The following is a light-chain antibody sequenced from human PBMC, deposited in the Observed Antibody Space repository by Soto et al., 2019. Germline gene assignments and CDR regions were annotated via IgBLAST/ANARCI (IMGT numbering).Light chain of an antibody. J-gene: IGKJ5*01. Sequence: EFVMTQSPGTLSLSPGERATLSCRASQSVSSYLAWYQQKPGQAPRLLIYGASTRATGIPARFSGSGSATEFTLTISSLQSEDFAVYYCQQYKNWPAITFGQGTRLEIK. V-gene: IGKV3D-15*01. CDR2: GAS. CDR1: QSVSSY. CDR3: QQYKNWPAIT.